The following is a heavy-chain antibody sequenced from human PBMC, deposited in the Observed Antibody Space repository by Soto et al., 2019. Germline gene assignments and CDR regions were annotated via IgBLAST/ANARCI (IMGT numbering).Heavy chain of an antibody. CDR1: GYSFTSYW. J-gene: IGHJ4*02. Sequence: EVQLVQSGAEVKKPGDSLRISSKGSGYSFTSYWISWVRQMPGKGLEWMGRIDPSDSYTNYSPSFQGHVTISADKSISTAYLQWRSLKASDTAMYYCARHRGLWFGEGHYWGQGTLVTVSS. CDR3: ARHRGLWFGEGHY. CDR2: IDPSDSYT. D-gene: IGHD3-10*01. V-gene: IGHV5-10-1*01.